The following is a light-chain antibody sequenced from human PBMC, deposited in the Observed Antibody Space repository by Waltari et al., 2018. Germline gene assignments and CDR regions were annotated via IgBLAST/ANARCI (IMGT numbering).Light chain of an antibody. CDR3: QHLNNYPLS. V-gene: IGKV4-1*01. CDR2: WAS. Sequence: DFVMTQSPDSLAVSLGERATINCKSSQSVLYSSNNKNYLAWYQQKPGQPPRLLFSWASTRESGVPDRFSGSGSGTDFTLTISSLQAEDVAVYYCQHLNNYPLSFGGGTKVEIK. J-gene: IGKJ4*01. CDR1: QSVLYSSNNKNY.